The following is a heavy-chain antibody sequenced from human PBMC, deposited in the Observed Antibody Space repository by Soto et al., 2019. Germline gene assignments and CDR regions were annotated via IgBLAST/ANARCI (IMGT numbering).Heavy chain of an antibody. CDR2: ISSSSGTI. J-gene: IGHJ6*02. V-gene: IGHV3-11*01. CDR3: ARDVWTALNYGDYGYYYYGMDV. Sequence: QVQLVESGGGLVKPGGSLRLSCAASSFTFSDYYMTWIRQAPGKGLEWVAYISSSSGTISHADSVKGRFTISRDNAKNSLYLQMNSLRADDTAVYYCARDVWTALNYGDYGYYYYGMDVWGQGTTVTVSS. D-gene: IGHD4-17*01. CDR1: SFTFSDYY.